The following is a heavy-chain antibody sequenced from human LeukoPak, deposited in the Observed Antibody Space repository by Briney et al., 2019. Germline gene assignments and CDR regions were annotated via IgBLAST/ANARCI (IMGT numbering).Heavy chain of an antibody. CDR1: GFTFSSYG. V-gene: IGHV3-30*03. D-gene: IGHD5-24*01. CDR2: ISYDGSNK. J-gene: IGHJ4*02. CDR3: ASFDNYLAGY. Sequence: GGSLRLSCAASGFTFSSYGMHWVRQAPGKGLEWVAVISYDGSNKYYADSVKGRFTISRGNSKNTLYLQMNSLRAEDTAVYYCASFDNYLAGYWGQGTLVTVSS.